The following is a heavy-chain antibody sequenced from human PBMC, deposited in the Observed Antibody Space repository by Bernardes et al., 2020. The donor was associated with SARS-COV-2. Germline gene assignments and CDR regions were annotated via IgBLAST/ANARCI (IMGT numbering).Heavy chain of an antibody. Sequence: GGSLRLSCEASGFSFSTYDMNWVRQTPGKGLEWVAAISRGGGYIYYADSVKGRFTISRDDSRNTLYLQMNSLRVEDTAVYYCAKETGIISDWDYFDYWGQGTLVTVSA. CDR1: GFSFSTYD. J-gene: IGHJ4*02. V-gene: IGHV3-23*01. CDR3: AKETGIISDWDYFDY. D-gene: IGHD6-19*01. CDR2: ISRGGGYI.